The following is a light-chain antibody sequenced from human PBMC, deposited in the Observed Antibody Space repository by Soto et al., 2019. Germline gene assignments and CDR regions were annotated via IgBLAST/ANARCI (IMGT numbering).Light chain of an antibody. V-gene: IGLV1-40*01. CDR3: KSYHRSLTTFV. CDR1: SSNIGAEYD. CDR2: GDN. J-gene: IGLJ1*01. Sequence: QSVLTQPPAVSGAPGQRVAISCTGSSSNIGAEYDVHWYQQLPGTAPKRLIYGDNNRPSGAPDRFSGAKSGTSASLAITGLHPEDDAHYHCKSYHRSLTTFVFGTGTKVTVL.